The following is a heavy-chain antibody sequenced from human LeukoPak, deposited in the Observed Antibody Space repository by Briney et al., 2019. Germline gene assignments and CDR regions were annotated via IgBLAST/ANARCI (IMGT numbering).Heavy chain of an antibody. Sequence: GGSLRLSCAASGFTFSTYSMNWVRQAPGKGLEWVSSISSNNRYIYYADSVKGRFTISRDNAKNSLYLQMNSLRAEDTAVYYCARDTRNYDFWTGYSFDSWGQGTLVTVSS. V-gene: IGHV3-21*01. D-gene: IGHD3-3*01. CDR2: ISSNNRYI. CDR3: ARDTRNYDFWTGYSFDS. J-gene: IGHJ4*02. CDR1: GFTFSTYS.